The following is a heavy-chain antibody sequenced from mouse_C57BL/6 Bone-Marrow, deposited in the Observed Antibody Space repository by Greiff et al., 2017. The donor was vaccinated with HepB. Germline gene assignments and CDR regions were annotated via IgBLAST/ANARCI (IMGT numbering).Heavy chain of an antibody. V-gene: IGHV2-9-1*01. CDR3: ARILITTVVGYFDV. J-gene: IGHJ1*03. D-gene: IGHD1-1*01. Sequence: QVQLQQSGPGLVAPSQSLSITCTVSGFSLTSYAISWVRQPPGKGLEWLGVIWTGGGTNYNSALKSRLSISKDNSKSQVFLKMNSLQTDDTARYYCARILITTVVGYFDVWGTGTTVTVSS. CDR1: GFSLTSYA. CDR2: IWTGGGT.